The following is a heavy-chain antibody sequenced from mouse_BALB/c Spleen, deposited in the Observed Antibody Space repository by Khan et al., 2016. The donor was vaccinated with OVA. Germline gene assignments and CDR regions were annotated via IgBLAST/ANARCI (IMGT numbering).Heavy chain of an antibody. V-gene: IGHV1S26*01. CDR1: GNTLTTYT. CDR3: TRKGVGGYFDY. CDR2: INPSSVYS. J-gene: IGHJ2*01. Sequence: QVRLQQSGTELVRPGTSVKMSCKASGNTLTTYTMHWVKQRPGQGLEWIGYINPSSVYSHYNQKFKDKATLTAAKSSSTAYMQLSSLTSEDSADYYCTRKGVGGYFDYWGQGTTLTVSS. D-gene: IGHD1-3*01.